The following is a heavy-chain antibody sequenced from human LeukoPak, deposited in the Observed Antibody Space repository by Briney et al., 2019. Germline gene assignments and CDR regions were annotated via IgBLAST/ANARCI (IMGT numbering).Heavy chain of an antibody. CDR3: ARDRRLGY. CDR1: GGSISSYY. Sequence: KPSETLSLTCTVSGGSISSYYWSWIRQPPGKGLEWIGYIYYSGSTNYNPSLKSRVTISVGTSKNQFSLKLSSVAAADTAVYYCARDRRLGYWGQGTLVTVSS. J-gene: IGHJ4*02. CDR2: IYYSGST. V-gene: IGHV4-59*01.